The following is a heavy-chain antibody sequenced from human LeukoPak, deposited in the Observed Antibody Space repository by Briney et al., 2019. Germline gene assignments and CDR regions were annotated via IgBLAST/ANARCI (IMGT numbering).Heavy chain of an antibody. V-gene: IGHV3-23*01. CDR1: GFTFSSYA. CDR3: AKRVVVTATKYFDY. J-gene: IGHJ4*02. D-gene: IGHD2-21*02. Sequence: GGSLRLSCAASGFTFSSYAMSWVRQASGKGLEWVSTVSVSGDSTYYADSVKGRFTISRDNSKNTLYLQMNSVRAEDTAVYYCAKRVVVTATKYFDYWGQGALVTVSS. CDR2: VSVSGDST.